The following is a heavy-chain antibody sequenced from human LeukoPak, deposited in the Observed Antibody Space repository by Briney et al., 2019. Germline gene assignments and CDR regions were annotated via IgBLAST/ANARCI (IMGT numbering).Heavy chain of an antibody. CDR1: GASISAYY. CDR3: ARFGTFGENWFDP. V-gene: IGHV4-59*01. J-gene: IGHJ5*02. D-gene: IGHD3-10*01. CDR2: VHYSGNT. Sequence: SETLSLTCTVSGASISAYYWSWIRQPPGKGLEWIGYVHYSGNTNFSPSLKNRVTMSADTSKNQFSLKLSSVTAADTAFYYCARFGTFGENWFDPWGPGILVTVSS.